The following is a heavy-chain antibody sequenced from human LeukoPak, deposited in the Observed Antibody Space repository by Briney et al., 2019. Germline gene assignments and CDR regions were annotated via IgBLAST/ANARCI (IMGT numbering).Heavy chain of an antibody. CDR2: FDPEDGET. CDR1: GYTLTELS. Sequence: GASVKVSCKVSGYTLTELSMHWVRQAPGKGLEWMGGFDPEDGETISAQKFQGRVTMTEDTSSDTAYMELSSLRSEDTAVYYCARDHSSSCQLFDYWGQGTLVTVSS. D-gene: IGHD6-13*01. CDR3: ARDHSSSCQLFDY. J-gene: IGHJ4*02. V-gene: IGHV1-24*01.